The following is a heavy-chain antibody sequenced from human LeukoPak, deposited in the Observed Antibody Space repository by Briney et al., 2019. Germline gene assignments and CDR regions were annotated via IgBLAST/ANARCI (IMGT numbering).Heavy chain of an antibody. CDR1: GYTFTSYD. V-gene: IGHV1-8*01. CDR3: ARVGYSGYDFRWFAP. D-gene: IGHD5-12*01. J-gene: IGHJ5*02. CDR2: MNPNSGNT. Sequence: ASVKVSCKASGYTFTSYDINWVRQATGQGLEWMGWMNPNSGNTGYAQKFQGRVTMTRNTSISTAYMELSSLRSEDTAVYYCARVGYSGYDFRWFAPWGQGTLVTVSS.